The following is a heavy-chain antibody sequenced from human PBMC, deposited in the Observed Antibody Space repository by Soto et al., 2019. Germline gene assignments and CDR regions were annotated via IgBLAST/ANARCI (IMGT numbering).Heavy chain of an antibody. D-gene: IGHD6-13*01. CDR1: GFTFTSSA. Sequence: GASVKVSCKASGFTFTSSAVQWVRQARGQRLEWIGWIVVGSGNTNYAQKFQERVTITRDMSTSTAYMELSSLRSEDTAVYYCAADRGSSWYEGYYGMDVRAQRTTVTVSS. V-gene: IGHV1-58*01. J-gene: IGHJ6*02. CDR3: AADRGSSWYEGYYGMDV. CDR2: IVVGSGNT.